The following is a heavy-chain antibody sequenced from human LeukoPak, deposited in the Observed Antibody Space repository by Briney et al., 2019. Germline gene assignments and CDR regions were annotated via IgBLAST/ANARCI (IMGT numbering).Heavy chain of an antibody. CDR1: GFTFTSSA. D-gene: IGHD6-6*01. Sequence: SVKVSCKASGFTFTSSAIQWVRQARGQRLEWIGWIVVGSGNTNYAQKFQERVTITRDTSTSTAYMELSSLRSEDTAVYYCAADLQEYSSSPNAFDYWSQGTLVTVSS. CDR3: AADLQEYSSSPNAFDY. V-gene: IGHV1-58*02. J-gene: IGHJ4*02. CDR2: IVVGSGNT.